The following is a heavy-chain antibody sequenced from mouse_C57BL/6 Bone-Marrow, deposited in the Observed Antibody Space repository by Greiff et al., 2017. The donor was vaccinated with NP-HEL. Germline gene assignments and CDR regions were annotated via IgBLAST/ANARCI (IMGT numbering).Heavy chain of an antibody. Sequence: EVQLQESGGGLVQPKGSLKLSCAASGFSFNTYAMNWVRQAPGKGLEWVARIRSKSNNYATYYADSVKDRFTISRDDSESMLYLQMNNLKTEDTAMYYCVRHYGSSYGNAMDYWGQGTSVTVSS. J-gene: IGHJ4*01. CDR3: VRHYGSSYGNAMDY. D-gene: IGHD1-1*01. V-gene: IGHV10-1*01. CDR1: GFSFNTYA. CDR2: IRSKSNNYAT.